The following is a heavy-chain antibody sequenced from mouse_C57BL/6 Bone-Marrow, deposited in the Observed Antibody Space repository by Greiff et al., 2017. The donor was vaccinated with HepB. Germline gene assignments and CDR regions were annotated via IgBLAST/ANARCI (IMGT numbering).Heavy chain of an antibody. Sequence: VHVKQSGAELVRPGSSVKMSCKTSGYTFTSYGINWVKQRPGQGLEWIGYIYIGNGYTEYNEKFKGKATLTSDTSSSTAYMQLSSLTSEDSAIYFCARWEIYYYCSSAAWFAYWGQGTLVTVSA. V-gene: IGHV1-58*01. CDR3: ARWEIYYYCSSAAWFAY. D-gene: IGHD1-1*01. J-gene: IGHJ3*01. CDR1: GYTFTSYG. CDR2: IYIGNGYT.